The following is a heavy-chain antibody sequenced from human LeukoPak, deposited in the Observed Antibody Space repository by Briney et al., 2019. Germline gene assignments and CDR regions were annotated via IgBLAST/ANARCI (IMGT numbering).Heavy chain of an antibody. CDR1: ASTCTGYY. Sequence: ASVKVSCKASASTCTGYYMHWVRQAPGQGLEWMGWINPNSGGTNYAQKFQGRVTMTRDTFISTAYMELSSLRSDDTAVYYCASPDYINYGSGTYCLSYWGQGTLVTVSS. CDR3: ASPDYINYGSGTYCLSY. D-gene: IGHD3-10*01. J-gene: IGHJ4*02. V-gene: IGHV1-2*02. CDR2: INPNSGGT.